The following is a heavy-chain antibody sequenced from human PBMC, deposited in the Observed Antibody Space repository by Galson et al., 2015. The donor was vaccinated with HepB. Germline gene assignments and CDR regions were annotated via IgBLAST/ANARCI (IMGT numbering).Heavy chain of an antibody. CDR3: ARDNSRIPQWSYGGDSGGALDF. V-gene: IGHV1-2*02. Sequence: SVKVSCKASGYTFIGYYMHWLRQAPGQGLEWMGWINPNSGGTNYAQNFQGRLSMTRDTSISSAYMELSSLTSDDTAVYYCARDNSRIPQWSYGGDSGGALDFWGPGTMLSVSP. J-gene: IGHJ3*01. CDR2: INPNSGGT. D-gene: IGHD2-21*01. CDR1: GYTFIGYY.